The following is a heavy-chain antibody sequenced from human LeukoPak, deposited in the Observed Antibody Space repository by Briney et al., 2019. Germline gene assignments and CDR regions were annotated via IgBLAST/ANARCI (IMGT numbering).Heavy chain of an antibody. Sequence: KTSETLSLTCTVSGGSISSGSYYWSWIRQPAGKGLEWIGRIYTSGSTNYNPSLKSRVTISVDTSKNQFSLKLSSVTAAGTAVYFCARGPYSYDSSGAFDIWGQGTMVTVSS. V-gene: IGHV4-61*02. CDR3: ARGPYSYDSSGAFDI. D-gene: IGHD3-22*01. CDR2: IYTSGST. J-gene: IGHJ3*02. CDR1: GGSISSGSYY.